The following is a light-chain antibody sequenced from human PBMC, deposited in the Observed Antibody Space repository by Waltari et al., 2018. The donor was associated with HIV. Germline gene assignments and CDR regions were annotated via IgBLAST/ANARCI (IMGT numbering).Light chain of an antibody. J-gene: IGKJ3*01. CDR1: QSISAW. CDR2: KAS. V-gene: IGKV1-5*03. CDR3: QQYNNFPAT. Sequence: DIQMTQSPSTLSAAVRDRVTITCRASQSISAWLAWYQQIPGKAPKLRIYKASSLQSGLPSRFSGSGSGTEFTLTISSLQPDDFATYYCQQYNNFPATFGPGNKVDIK.